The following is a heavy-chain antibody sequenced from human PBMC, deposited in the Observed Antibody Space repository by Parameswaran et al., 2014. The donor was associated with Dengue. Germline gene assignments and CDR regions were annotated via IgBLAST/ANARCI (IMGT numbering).Heavy chain of an antibody. V-gene: IGHV1-46*03. Sequence: WVRQAPGQGLEWMGIINPSGGGTSYAQKFQGRVTMTRDTSTSTVYMELSSLRSEDTAVYYCARTTGHVDYWGQGTLVTVSS. CDR2: INPSGGGT. CDR3: ARTTGHVDY. D-gene: IGHD4-17*01. J-gene: IGHJ4*02.